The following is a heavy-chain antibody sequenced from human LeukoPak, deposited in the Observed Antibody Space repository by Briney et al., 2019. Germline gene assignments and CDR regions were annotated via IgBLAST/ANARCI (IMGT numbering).Heavy chain of an antibody. CDR1: GGSISSGGYY. D-gene: IGHD4-23*01. CDR2: IYYSGST. J-gene: IGHJ2*01. CDR3: ARVAVTPIFYPLYWYFDL. Sequence: PSQTLSLTCTVSGGSISSGGYYWSWIRQHPGKGLEWIGYIYYSGSTYYNPSLKSRVTISVDTSKNQFSLKLSSVTAADTAVYYCARVAVTPIFYPLYWYFDLWGRGTLVTVSS. V-gene: IGHV4-31*03.